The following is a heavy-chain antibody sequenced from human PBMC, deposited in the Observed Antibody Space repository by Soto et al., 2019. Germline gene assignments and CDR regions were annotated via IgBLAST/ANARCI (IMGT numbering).Heavy chain of an antibody. CDR2: IKQDGSEQ. Sequence: EVQLVESGGGLVQPGGSLRLSCAASGFTFSGYWVSWVRQAPGKGLEWVANIKQDGSEQFYVDSVKGRFTISRDNAKNSLYLHRNSLRPEDTAVYYCARGAVWGQGTTVTVSS. CDR1: GFTFSGYW. V-gene: IGHV3-7*05. CDR3: ARGAV. J-gene: IGHJ6*02.